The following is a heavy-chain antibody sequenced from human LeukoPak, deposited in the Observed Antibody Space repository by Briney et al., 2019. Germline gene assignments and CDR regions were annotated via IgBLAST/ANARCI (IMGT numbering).Heavy chain of an antibody. CDR2: IWYDGSNK. J-gene: IGHJ4*02. V-gene: IGHV3-33*01. CDR3: ARAHEDSSGWYAIDY. D-gene: IGHD6-19*01. Sequence: GGSLRLSCAASGFTFSSYGMHWVRQAPGKGLEWVAVIWYDGSNKYYADSVKGRFTISRDNSKNTLYLQMNSLRAEDTAVYYCARAHEDSSGWYAIDYWGQGTLVTVSS. CDR1: GFTFSSYG.